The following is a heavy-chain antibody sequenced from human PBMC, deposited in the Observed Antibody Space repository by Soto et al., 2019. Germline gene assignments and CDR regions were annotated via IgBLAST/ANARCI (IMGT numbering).Heavy chain of an antibody. J-gene: IGHJ4*02. Sequence: SETLSLTCAVSGGSISSTNLWTWVRQPPGKGLEWIGEIYHTGSTTFNPSLKSRVTISVDRSKNHFSLKLTSVTAADTAVYYCARDKITGLFDYWGQGTLVTVSS. D-gene: IGHD1-1*01. CDR2: IYHTGST. CDR3: ARDKITGLFDY. V-gene: IGHV4-4*02. CDR1: GGSISSTNL.